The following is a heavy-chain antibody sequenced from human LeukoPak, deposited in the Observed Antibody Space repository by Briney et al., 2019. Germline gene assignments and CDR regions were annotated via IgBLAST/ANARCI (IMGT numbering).Heavy chain of an antibody. Sequence: ASVNVSCKVSGYTLTELSMHWVRQAPGKGLEWMGGFDPEDGETIYAQKFQGRVTMTEDTSTDTAYMELSSLRSEDTAVYYCATPTYGSGSYLDYWGQGTLVTVSS. J-gene: IGHJ4*02. V-gene: IGHV1-24*01. D-gene: IGHD3-10*01. CDR2: FDPEDGET. CDR1: GYTLTELS. CDR3: ATPTYGSGSYLDY.